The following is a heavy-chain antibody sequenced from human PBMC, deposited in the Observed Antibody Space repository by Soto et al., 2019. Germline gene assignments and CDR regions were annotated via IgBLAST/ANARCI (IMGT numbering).Heavy chain of an antibody. V-gene: IGHV3-53*01. CDR1: GFTVSSNY. Sequence: EVQLVESGGGLIQPGGSLRLSCAASGFTVSSNYMSWVRQAPGKGLEWVSVIYSGGSTYYADSVKGRFTISRDNSKNTLYLQMNSRRAEDTAVYYCARARAYCSSTSCYRYYYGMDVWGQGTTVTVSS. CDR3: ARARAYCSSTSCYRYYYGMDV. D-gene: IGHD2-2*02. J-gene: IGHJ6*02. CDR2: IYSGGST.